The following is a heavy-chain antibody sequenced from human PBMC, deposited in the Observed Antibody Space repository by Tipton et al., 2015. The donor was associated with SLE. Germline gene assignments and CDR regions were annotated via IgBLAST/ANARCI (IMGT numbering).Heavy chain of an antibody. CDR1: GGSISSSSYY. D-gene: IGHD3-22*01. CDR3: ARGFRYSSGPGAY. CDR2: IYYSGST. Sequence: TLSLTCTVSGGSISSSSYYWGWIRQSPGKGLEWIGYIYYSGSTNYNPSLKSRVTISVDTSKNQFSLKLTSVTAADTAVYYCARGFRYSSGPGAYWGQGTLVTVSS. V-gene: IGHV4-61*05. J-gene: IGHJ4*02.